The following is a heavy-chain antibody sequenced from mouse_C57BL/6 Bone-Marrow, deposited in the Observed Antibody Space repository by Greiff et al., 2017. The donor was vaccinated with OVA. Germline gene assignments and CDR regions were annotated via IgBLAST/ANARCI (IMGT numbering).Heavy chain of an antibody. V-gene: IGHV1-54*01. CDR2: INPGSGGT. Sequence: VQLQQSGAELVRPGTSVKVSCKASGYAFTNYLIAWVKQRPGQGLEWIGVINPGSGGTNYNEKFKGKATLTADKSSSTAYMQLSSLTSEDSAVYFCARGANWDEGYIDVWGTGTTVTVSS. D-gene: IGHD4-1*01. CDR1: GYAFTNYL. J-gene: IGHJ1*03. CDR3: ARGANWDEGYIDV.